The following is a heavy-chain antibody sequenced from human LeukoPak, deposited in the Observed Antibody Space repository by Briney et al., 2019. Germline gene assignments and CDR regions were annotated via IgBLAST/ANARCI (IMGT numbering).Heavy chain of an antibody. J-gene: IGHJ4*02. V-gene: IGHV3-15*07. CDR1: GFTFSSYG. Sequence: GGSLRLSCAASGFTFSSYGMHWVRQAPGKGLEWVGRIKSKTDGGTTDYAAPVKGRFTISRDDPKNTLYLQMNSLKTEDTAVYYCTTIYYDSTLDYWGQGTLVTVSS. CDR3: TTIYYDSTLDY. CDR2: IKSKTDGGTT. D-gene: IGHD3-22*01.